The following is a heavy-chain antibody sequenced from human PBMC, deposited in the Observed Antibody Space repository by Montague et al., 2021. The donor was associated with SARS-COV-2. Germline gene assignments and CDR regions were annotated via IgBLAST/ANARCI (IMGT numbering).Heavy chain of an antibody. Sequence: SETLSLTCTVSGDSVSHDFWTWIWQPPGKGLEWIGYVYYSRSSSXNPSLRGRVSIAVDTSKNQFSLRLSTVTAADTAIYYCVRDPALSGSGTFYDYWGQGTLVAVSS. CDR1: GDSVSHDF. D-gene: IGHD1-26*01. V-gene: IGHV4-59*02. J-gene: IGHJ4*02. CDR2: VYYSRSS. CDR3: VRDPALSGSGTFYDY.